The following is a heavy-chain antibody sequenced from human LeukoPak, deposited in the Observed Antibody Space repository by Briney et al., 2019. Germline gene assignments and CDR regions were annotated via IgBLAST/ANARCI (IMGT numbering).Heavy chain of an antibody. CDR3: AREYFANPFDY. D-gene: IGHD3-9*01. CDR1: GFTFSSYS. J-gene: IGHJ4*02. V-gene: IGHV3-33*01. Sequence: GGSLRLSCAASGFTFSSYSMHWVRQAPGKGLEWVAVIWYDGSNKYYADSVKGRFTISRDNSKNTLYLQMNSLRAEDTAVYYCAREYFANPFDYWGQGTLVTVSS. CDR2: IWYDGSNK.